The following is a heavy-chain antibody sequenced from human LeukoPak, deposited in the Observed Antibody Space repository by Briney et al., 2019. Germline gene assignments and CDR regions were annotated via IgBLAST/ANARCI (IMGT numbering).Heavy chain of an antibody. D-gene: IGHD1-1*01. CDR3: ARGPELERFDY. CDR2: IIPIFGTT. CDR1: GGTFSSYA. Sequence: SVKVSFQASGGTFSSYAISWVRQAPGQGLEWMGGIIPIFGTTNYAQKFQGRVTITTDESTSTAYMELSSLRSEDTAVYYCARGPELERFDYWGQGTLVPVSS. V-gene: IGHV1-69*05. J-gene: IGHJ4*02.